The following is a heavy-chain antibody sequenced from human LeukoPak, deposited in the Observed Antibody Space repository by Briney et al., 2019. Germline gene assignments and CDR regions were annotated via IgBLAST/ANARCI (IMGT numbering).Heavy chain of an antibody. CDR1: GYTFTGYY. Sequence: ASVKVSCKASGYTFTGYYMHWVRQAPGQGLEWMGRINPNSGGTNYAQKLQGRVTMTTDTSTSTAYMELRSLRSDDTAVYYCAVGYCSGGSCQDAFDIWGQGTMVTVSS. CDR3: AVGYCSGGSCQDAFDI. V-gene: IGHV1-2*06. D-gene: IGHD2-15*01. CDR2: INPNSGGT. J-gene: IGHJ3*02.